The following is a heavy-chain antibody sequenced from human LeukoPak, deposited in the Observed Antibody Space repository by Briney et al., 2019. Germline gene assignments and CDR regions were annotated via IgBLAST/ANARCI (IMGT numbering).Heavy chain of an antibody. CDR2: IYKDGRT. V-gene: IGHV3-53*01. CDR3: ARGFASSGWYTPFDY. D-gene: IGHD6-19*01. CDR1: GFTVNSNY. Sequence: GGSLRLSCAASGFTVNSNYMSWVRQAPGKGLERVSIIYKDGRTYYADSVKGRFTISRDNSRNTLYLQMNSLRAEDTAVYYCARGFASSGWYTPFDYWGQGTLVTVSS. J-gene: IGHJ4*02.